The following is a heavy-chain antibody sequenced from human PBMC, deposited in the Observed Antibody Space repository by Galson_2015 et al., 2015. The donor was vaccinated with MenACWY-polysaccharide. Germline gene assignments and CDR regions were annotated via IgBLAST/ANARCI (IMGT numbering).Heavy chain of an antibody. J-gene: IGHJ2*01. CDR3: ARRSLGNWYFDR. D-gene: IGHD7-27*01. CDR2: IHATGST. Sequence: SETLSLTCTVSHASISSSYWSWIRQPSDKGLEWIGRIHATGSTTYNPSFRSRVTMSVDLPKNNFSLRLTSVTASDTAIYYCARRSLGNWYFDRWGRGTLVTVSS. CDR1: HASISSSY. V-gene: IGHV4-4*07.